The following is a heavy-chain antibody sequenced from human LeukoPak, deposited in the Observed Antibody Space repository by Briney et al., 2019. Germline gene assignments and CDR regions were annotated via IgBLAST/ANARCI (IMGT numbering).Heavy chain of an antibody. CDR2: ISSSTTYI. CDR3: AREALNMYYGMDV. J-gene: IGHJ6*02. D-gene: IGHD1/OR15-1a*01. Sequence: GGSLRLSCAASGFTFSSYSMNWVRQAPGRGLEWVSSISSSTTYIYYADSVKGRFTISRDNAKNSLSLQMNSLRAEDTAVYYCAREALNMYYGMDVWGQGTTVTVSS. CDR1: GFTFSSYS. V-gene: IGHV3-21*01.